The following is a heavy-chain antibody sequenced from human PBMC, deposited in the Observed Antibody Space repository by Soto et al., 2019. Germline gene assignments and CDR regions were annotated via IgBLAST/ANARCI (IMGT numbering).Heavy chain of an antibody. CDR3: ARWNDSVWGNWFDP. CDR2: IYYSGST. Sequence: QVQLQESGPGLVKPSQTLSLTCTVSGGSISSGGYYWSWIRQHPGKGLEWIGYIYYSGSTYYNPSLKIRITLSVDTSKNQFSLKLSSVTAADPAVYYCARWNDSVWGNWFDPWGQGTLVTVSS. J-gene: IGHJ5*02. CDR1: GGSISSGGYY. D-gene: IGHD3-16*01. V-gene: IGHV4-31*03.